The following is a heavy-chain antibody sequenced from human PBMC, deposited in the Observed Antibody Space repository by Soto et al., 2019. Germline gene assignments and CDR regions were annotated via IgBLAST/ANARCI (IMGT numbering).Heavy chain of an antibody. Sequence: GGARGLSCGASGFTFNNYAMNWGRQAPGMGLEWVATISNTGGGTYYADSVKGRFTISRDNSKNTLYLQMSSLRVEDTAVYYCAKDRLTGNFDYWGQGTQVTV. J-gene: IGHJ4*02. CDR1: GFTFNNYA. V-gene: IGHV3-23*01. CDR2: ISNTGGGT. CDR3: AKDRLTGNFDY.